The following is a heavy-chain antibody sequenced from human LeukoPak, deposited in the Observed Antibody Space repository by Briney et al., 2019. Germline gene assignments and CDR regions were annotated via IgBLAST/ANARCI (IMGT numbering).Heavy chain of an antibody. V-gene: IGHV4-31*03. CDR2: IYYSGRT. CDR1: GGSIRSGNYY. J-gene: IGHJ4*02. Sequence: PSETLSLTCTVSGGSIRSGNYYWTWIRQHPGKGLEWIGYIYYSGRTFYNPSLQSRVSISVDTSKNQFSLKLSSVTAADTAAYYCARGNGDWGQGTLVTVSS. D-gene: IGHD2-8*01. CDR3: ARGNGD.